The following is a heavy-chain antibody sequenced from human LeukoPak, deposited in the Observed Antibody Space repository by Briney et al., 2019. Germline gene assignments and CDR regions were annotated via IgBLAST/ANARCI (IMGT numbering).Heavy chain of an antibody. Sequence: GGSLRLSCVASGFSVSNNYMNWVRQAPGKGLEWVSSISSNSRYKYYSDSVKGRFTISRDNAKNSVYLQMNTLRAEDTAMYYCTRVEYSSSDFDDWGQGILVTVSS. CDR2: ISSNSRYK. CDR1: GFSVSNNY. D-gene: IGHD6-6*01. J-gene: IGHJ4*02. CDR3: TRVEYSSSDFDD. V-gene: IGHV3-21*01.